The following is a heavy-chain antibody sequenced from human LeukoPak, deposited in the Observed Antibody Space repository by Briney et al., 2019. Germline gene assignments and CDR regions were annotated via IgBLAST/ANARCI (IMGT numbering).Heavy chain of an antibody. V-gene: IGHV3-30*04. CDR3: ARDGPREQWLVPQDFYGMDV. D-gene: IGHD6-19*01. Sequence: PGGSLRLSCAASGFTFSYYDMHWVRQAPGKGLEWVAVISYDGNKKYSADSVKGRFTISRDDSRNTLYLQMNSLRVEDTAVYYCARDGPREQWLVPQDFYGMDVWGQGATVTVSS. J-gene: IGHJ6*02. CDR2: ISYDGNKK. CDR1: GFTFSYYD.